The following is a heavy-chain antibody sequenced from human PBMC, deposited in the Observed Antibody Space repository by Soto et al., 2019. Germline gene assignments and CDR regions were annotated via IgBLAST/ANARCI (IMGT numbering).Heavy chain of an antibody. J-gene: IGHJ3*02. Sequence: GASVKVSCKASGYTFTSYAMHWVRQAPGQSLEWMGWINAGNGNTKYSQKFQGRVTITRDTSASTAYMELSSLRSEDTAVYYCAISLVGATRDEAFDIWGQGTMVTVSS. CDR3: AISLVGATRDEAFDI. V-gene: IGHV1-3*01. CDR1: GYTFTSYA. D-gene: IGHD1-26*01. CDR2: INAGNGNT.